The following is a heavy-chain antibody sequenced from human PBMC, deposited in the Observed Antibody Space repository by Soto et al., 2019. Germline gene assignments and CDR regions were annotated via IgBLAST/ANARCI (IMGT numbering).Heavy chain of an antibody. Sequence: QVQLVQSGAEVKKPGASVKVSCKASGYSFTSYGISWVRQAPGQGLEWMGWISTYNGDTNYAQKLQGRLTMTTDTPTSTAYMELRSLRSDATAVYFCARDLNSASYYNYWGQGTLVTVSS. CDR3: ARDLNSASYYNY. V-gene: IGHV1-18*01. CDR1: GYSFTSYG. J-gene: IGHJ4*02. CDR2: ISTYNGDT. D-gene: IGHD1-26*01.